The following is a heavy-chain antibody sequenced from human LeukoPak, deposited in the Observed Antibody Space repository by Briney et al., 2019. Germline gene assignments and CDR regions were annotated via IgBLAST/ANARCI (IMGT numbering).Heavy chain of an antibody. D-gene: IGHD6-13*01. CDR2: ITGSGGST. CDR3: AKGTVGYSSSWFDL. J-gene: IGHJ5*02. CDR1: GFTFTSYV. V-gene: IGHV3-23*01. Sequence: GGSLRLSCAASGFTFTSYVMSWVRQAPGKGLEWVSGITGSGGSTYYAGSVKGRFTISRDNSKNTLYLQMNSLRAEDTALYYCAKGTVGYSSSWFDLWGQGTLVIVSS.